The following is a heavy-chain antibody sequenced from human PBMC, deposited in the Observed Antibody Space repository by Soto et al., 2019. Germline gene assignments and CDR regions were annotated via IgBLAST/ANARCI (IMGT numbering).Heavy chain of an antibody. Sequence: GGSMTLSSAASGFTFSSYGMHWVRTDTGKGLEWVAVIWYDGSNKYYADSVKGRFTISRDNSKNTLYLQMNSLRAEDTAVSYCARLVGSSYNSMDVWGKGTTVT. V-gene: IGHV3-33*01. CDR3: ARLVGSSYNSMDV. CDR2: IWYDGSNK. D-gene: IGHD2-2*01. J-gene: IGHJ6*04. CDR1: GFTFSSYG.